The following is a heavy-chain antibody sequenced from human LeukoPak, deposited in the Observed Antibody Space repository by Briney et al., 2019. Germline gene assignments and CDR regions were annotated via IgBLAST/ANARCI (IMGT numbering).Heavy chain of an antibody. CDR2: INSDGSST. CDR1: GFTFSSYW. D-gene: IGHD5-18*01. CDR3: ARDLDGYSYGFGLDY. V-gene: IGHV3-74*01. J-gene: IGHJ4*02. Sequence: GGSLRLSCAASGFTFSSYWMHWVRQAPGKGLVWVSRINSDGSSTSYADSVKGRFTISRDNAKNTLYLQMNSLRAEDTAVYSCARDLDGYSYGFGLDYWGQGTLVTVSS.